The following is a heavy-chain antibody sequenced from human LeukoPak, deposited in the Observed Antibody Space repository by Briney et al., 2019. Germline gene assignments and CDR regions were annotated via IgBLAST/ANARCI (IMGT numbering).Heavy chain of an antibody. Sequence: GGSLRLSCAASGFTFSSYAMSWVCQAPGKGLEWVSAISGSGGSTYYADSVKGRFTISRDNSKNTLYLQMNSLRAEDTAVYDCAKDQLIQYTPTFGQWLVRLPSYFDYWGQGTLVTVSS. J-gene: IGHJ4*02. CDR3: AKDQLIQYTPTFGQWLVRLPSYFDY. CDR2: ISGSGGST. D-gene: IGHD6-19*01. V-gene: IGHV3-23*01. CDR1: GFTFSSYA.